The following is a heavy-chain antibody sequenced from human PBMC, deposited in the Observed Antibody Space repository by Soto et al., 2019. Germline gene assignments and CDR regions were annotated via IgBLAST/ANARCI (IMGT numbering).Heavy chain of an antibody. V-gene: IGHV1-8*01. CDR3: VRGPPKWGFDY. Sequence: QVQLVQSGAEVKRPGASVKVSCKPSGYTFTSYDINWVRQATGQGFEWLGWMSSNSGDTGYAQKFQGRVTLTRDTSIRTAYMQLSSLRAEDTAVYYGVRGPPKWGFDYWGQGTLVTVSS. CDR2: MSSNSGDT. CDR1: GYTFTSYD. D-gene: IGHD7-27*01. J-gene: IGHJ4*02.